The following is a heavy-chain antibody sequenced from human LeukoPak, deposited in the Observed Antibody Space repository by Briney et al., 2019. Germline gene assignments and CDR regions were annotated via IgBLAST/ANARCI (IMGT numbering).Heavy chain of an antibody. CDR3: ARLVLHEGDGYNYDY. CDR2: FDPEDGET. CDR1: GYTLTELS. J-gene: IGHJ4*02. D-gene: IGHD5-24*01. Sequence: ASVKVSCKVSGYTLTELSMHWVRQAPGKGLEWMGSFDPEDGETIYAQKLQGRVTMTTDTSTSTAYMELRSLRSDDTAVYYCARLVLHEGDGYNYDYWGQGTLVTVSS. V-gene: IGHV1-24*01.